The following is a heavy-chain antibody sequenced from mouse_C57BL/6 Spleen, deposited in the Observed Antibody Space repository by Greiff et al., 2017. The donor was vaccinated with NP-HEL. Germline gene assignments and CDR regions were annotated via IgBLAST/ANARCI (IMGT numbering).Heavy chain of an antibody. CDR3: ARGAGVAWFAY. V-gene: IGHV1-64*01. J-gene: IGHJ3*01. Sequence: VQLLQPGAELVKPGASVKLSCKASGYTFTSSWMHWVKQRPGQGLEWIGMIHPSGGSTNYNEKFKSKATLTVDKSSSTAYMQLSSLTSEDSAVYYCARGAGVAWFAYWGQGTLVTVSA. D-gene: IGHD1-1*02. CDR2: IHPSGGST. CDR1: GYTFTSSW.